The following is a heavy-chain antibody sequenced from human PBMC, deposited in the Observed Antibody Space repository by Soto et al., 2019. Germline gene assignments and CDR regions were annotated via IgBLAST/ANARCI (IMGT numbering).Heavy chain of an antibody. D-gene: IGHD3-10*01. J-gene: IGHJ5*02. Sequence: HLVQSGPEVKKPGASITVSCKTSGDTFTNFGLSWVRQAPGQGLEWMGWIATYNSNRHYAQKFPGSLTLTTDTSTSPAYMELKSLRYDDTAVYYCSTVLRGVVNWFDPLGQGTLVTVSS. V-gene: IGHV1-18*01. CDR2: IATYNSNR. CDR1: GDTFTNFG. CDR3: STVLRGVVNWFDP.